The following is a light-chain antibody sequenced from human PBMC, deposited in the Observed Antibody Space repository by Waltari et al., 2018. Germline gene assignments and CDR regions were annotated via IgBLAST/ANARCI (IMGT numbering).Light chain of an antibody. CDR2: LGS. J-gene: IGKJ1*01. Sequence: DIVVNQSPLHLLFMPGEPAPIPRRSSQSLLHSDGYNYLDWYLQRPGQSPRLLIYLGSSRATGIPDRFSGSGSGTDFTLKISRVEAEDVGVYYCMQYRRSLWTFGQGTKVEIK. V-gene: IGKV2-28*01. CDR3: MQYRRSLWT. CDR1: QSLLHSDGYNY.